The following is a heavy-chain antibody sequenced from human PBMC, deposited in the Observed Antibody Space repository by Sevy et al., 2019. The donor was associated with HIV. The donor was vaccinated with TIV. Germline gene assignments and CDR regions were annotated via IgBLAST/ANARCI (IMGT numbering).Heavy chain of an antibody. J-gene: IGHJ4*02. V-gene: IGHV3-53*01. CDR2: IYSRGST. CDR3: ARDQWYCSGGSCYHGGIGY. CDR1: GFTVSSNY. D-gene: IGHD2-15*01. Sequence: GGSLRLSCAASGFTVSSNYMSWVRQAPGKGLEWVSVIYSRGSTYYTDSVKGRFTISRDNSKNTLYLQMNSLRAEDTAVYYCARDQWYCSGGSCYHGGIGYWGQGTLVTVSS.